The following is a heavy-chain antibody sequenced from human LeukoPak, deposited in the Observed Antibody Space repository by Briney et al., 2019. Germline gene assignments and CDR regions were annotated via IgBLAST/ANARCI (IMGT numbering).Heavy chain of an antibody. Sequence: SETLSLTCTVSGGSISSGGYYWSWICQHPGKGLEWIGYIYYSGSTYYNPSLESRVTISVDTSKNQFSLKLSSVTAADTAVYYCARRRDSSGYYYNYFDYWGQGTLVTVSS. CDR3: ARRRDSSGYYYNYFDY. D-gene: IGHD3-22*01. J-gene: IGHJ4*02. CDR1: GGSISSGGYY. CDR2: IYYSGST. V-gene: IGHV4-31*03.